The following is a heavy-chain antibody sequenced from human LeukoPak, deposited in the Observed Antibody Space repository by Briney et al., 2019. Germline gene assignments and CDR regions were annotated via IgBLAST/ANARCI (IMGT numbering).Heavy chain of an antibody. V-gene: IGHV1-2*02. Sequence: ASVKVSCKASGYTFTGYYIHWVRQAPGQGLEWMGWTNPNSGGTNYAQKFQGRVTMTRDTSISTAYMELSRLRSDDTAVYYCARGGSGSGWLYYFDYWGQGTLVTVSS. D-gene: IGHD6-19*01. CDR3: ARGGSGSGWLYYFDY. CDR2: TNPNSGGT. CDR1: GYTFTGYY. J-gene: IGHJ4*02.